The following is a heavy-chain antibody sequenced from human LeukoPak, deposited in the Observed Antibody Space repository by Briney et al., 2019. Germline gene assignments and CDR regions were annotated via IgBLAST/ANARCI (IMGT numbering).Heavy chain of an antibody. CDR1: GGSISSSNW. Sequence: SGTLSLTCAVSGGSISSSNWWSWVRQPPGKGLEWIGSINYSGSTYYNPSLKSRVTISVDTSKNQFSLKLSSVTAADTAVYYCARVKGIAAAGTGATHFDYWGQGTLVTVSS. D-gene: IGHD6-13*01. CDR2: INYSGST. J-gene: IGHJ4*02. V-gene: IGHV4-4*02. CDR3: ARVKGIAAAGTGATHFDY.